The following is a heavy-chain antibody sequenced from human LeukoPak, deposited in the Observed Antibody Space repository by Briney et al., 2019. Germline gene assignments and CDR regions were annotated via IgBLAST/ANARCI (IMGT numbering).Heavy chain of an antibody. V-gene: IGHV3-21*01. Sequence: GGSLRLSCAASGFPFSTYSINWVRQAPGKGLEWVSSISSSSSYIYYADSVKGRLTISRDNAKNSVYLQMKNLRADDTAVYYCARGTGTREAVDIWGQGTMVTVSS. CDR3: ARGTGTREAVDI. D-gene: IGHD1-7*01. J-gene: IGHJ3*02. CDR1: GFPFSTYS. CDR2: ISSSSSYI.